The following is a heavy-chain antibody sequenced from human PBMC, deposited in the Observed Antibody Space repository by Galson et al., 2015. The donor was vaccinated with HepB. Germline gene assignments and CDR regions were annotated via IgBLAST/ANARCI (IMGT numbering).Heavy chain of an antibody. V-gene: IGHV3-7*03. CDR2: IKQDGSEK. CDR1: GFTFRSYW. Sequence: SLRLSCGASGFTFRSYWMSWVRQAPGKGLEWVANIKQDGSEKYYVDSVKGRFTISRDNAKNSLYLQMNSLRAEDTAVYYCARHGGVQWLDPYFDYWGQGTLVTVSS. D-gene: IGHD6-19*01. J-gene: IGHJ4*02. CDR3: ARHGGVQWLDPYFDY.